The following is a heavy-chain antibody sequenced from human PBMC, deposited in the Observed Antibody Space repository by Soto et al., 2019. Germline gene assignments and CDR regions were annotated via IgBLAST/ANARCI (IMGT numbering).Heavy chain of an antibody. CDR2: VNIANGNT. CDR3: ARLWYYDSSGYRALDAFDI. Sequence: ASVKVSCKASGSTHWVRQAPGVRLEWVGRVNIANGNTKYSHKFQGRVTFTRDTSATTADMEMSSLRSEDTPVYYCARLWYYDSSGYRALDAFDIWGQGKMVTVS. J-gene: IGHJ3*02. V-gene: IGHV1-3*04. D-gene: IGHD3-22*01. CDR1: GST.